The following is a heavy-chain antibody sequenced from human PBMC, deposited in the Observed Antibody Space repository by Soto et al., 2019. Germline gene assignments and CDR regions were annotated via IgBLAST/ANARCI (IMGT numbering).Heavy chain of an antibody. V-gene: IGHV3-33*01. CDR3: ARDKYYGDFPEWYFDL. CDR2: IWYDGSNK. J-gene: IGHJ2*01. D-gene: IGHD4-17*01. CDR1: GFTFSSNG. Sequence: QVQLVESGGGVVQPGRSLRLSCAASGFTFSSNGMHWVRQAPGKGLEWVAVIWYDGSNKYYADSVKGRFTISRDNSKNTLYLQMNSLRAEDTAVYYCARDKYYGDFPEWYFDLWGRGTLVTVSS.